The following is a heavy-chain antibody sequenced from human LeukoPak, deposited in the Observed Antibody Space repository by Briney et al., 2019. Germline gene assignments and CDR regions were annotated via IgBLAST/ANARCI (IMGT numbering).Heavy chain of an antibody. J-gene: IGHJ4*02. CDR3: AKDGSGSPSFDY. V-gene: IGHV3-30*02. D-gene: IGHD3-10*01. CDR2: IRNDGSKK. CDR1: GFTFSGNG. Sequence: GESLKISCAAPGFTFSGNGMHWVRQAPGKGLEWVAFIRNDGSKKYYADSVKGRFTLSRDNSKNTLYLQMNSLRVEDTAVYYCAKDGSGSPSFDYWGQGALVTVSS.